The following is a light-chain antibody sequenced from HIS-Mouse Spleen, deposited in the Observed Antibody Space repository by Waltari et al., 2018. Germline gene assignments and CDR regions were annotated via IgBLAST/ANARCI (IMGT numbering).Light chain of an antibody. CDR1: QDISNY. Sequence: DIQMTQSPSSLSASVGDRVTITCQASQDISNYLNWYQQKPGKAPKLLINGASNLETGVHSRFSGCGSGTDFTFTISSLQSEDIATSYCQPYDNLLAFGGGTKVEIK. CDR3: QPYDNLLA. J-gene: IGKJ4*01. V-gene: IGKV1-33*01. CDR2: GAS.